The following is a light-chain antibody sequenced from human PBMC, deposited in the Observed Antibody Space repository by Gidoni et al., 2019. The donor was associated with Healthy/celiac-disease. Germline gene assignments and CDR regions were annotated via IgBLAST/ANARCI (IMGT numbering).Light chain of an antibody. CDR3: QHHRT. CDR1: QDISSY. V-gene: IGKV1-33*01. Sequence: IQMTQSPSSLSASVGDRVTITCQASQDISSYLNWYQQKPGKAPKLLIYDASNLQTGVPSRFSGSGSGTDFTFTISSLQPEDIATYYCQHHRTFGQXTKLEIK. J-gene: IGKJ2*01. CDR2: DAS.